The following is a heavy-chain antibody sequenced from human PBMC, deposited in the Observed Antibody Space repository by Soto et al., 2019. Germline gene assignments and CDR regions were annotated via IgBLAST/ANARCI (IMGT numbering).Heavy chain of an antibody. CDR3: ARDGQGEVPYTVGDY. V-gene: IGHV3-33*01. CDR1: GFTFSGHG. D-gene: IGHD2-2*02. J-gene: IGHJ4*02. CDR2: IWYDGSNK. Sequence: QVQLVESGGGVVQPGNSLRLSCAASGFTFSGHGMHWVRQAPGKGLEWVTFIWYDGSNKHYVDSVKGRFTISRDNSRNTLYLQMNSLRAEDTAVYFCARDGQGEVPYTVGDYWGQGTVVTVSS.